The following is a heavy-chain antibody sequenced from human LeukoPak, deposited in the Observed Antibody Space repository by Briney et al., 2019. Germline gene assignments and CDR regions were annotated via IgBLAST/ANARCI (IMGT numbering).Heavy chain of an antibody. J-gene: IGHJ4*02. Sequence: PGGSLRLSCAASGFTFSSHAMSWVRQAPGKGLEWVSGISGSGGSTYYADSVKGRFTISRDNSKNTLYVQMNSLRAEDTAVYYCAKVDLQTITMIRGVIDYWGQGTLVTVSS. CDR2: ISGSGGST. V-gene: IGHV3-23*01. CDR1: GFTFSSHA. CDR3: AKVDLQTITMIRGVIDY. D-gene: IGHD3-10*01.